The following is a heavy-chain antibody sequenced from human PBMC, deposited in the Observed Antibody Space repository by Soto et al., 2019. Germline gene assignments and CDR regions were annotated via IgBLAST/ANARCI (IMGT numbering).Heavy chain of an antibody. V-gene: IGHV2-5*02. CDR3: AHRGYLRAGWGWVWCDP. CDR1: GFSLSTSGVG. CDR2: IYWDNDK. Sequence: QITLKESGPTLVKPTQTLTLTCTFSGFSLSTSGVGVGWIRQSPGKALEWLAVIYWDNDKYYSPSLKSRLSITNATHKNQVVRTMTNMDPVDTATYYCAHRGYLRAGWGWVWCDPWGQGTLVTVSS. D-gene: IGHD6-19*01. J-gene: IGHJ5*02.